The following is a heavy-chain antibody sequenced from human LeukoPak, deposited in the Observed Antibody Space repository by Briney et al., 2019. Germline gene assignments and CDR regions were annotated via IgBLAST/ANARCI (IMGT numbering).Heavy chain of an antibody. Sequence: GGSLRLSCAASGFTFNSYSMNWVRQAPGKGLEWVSYITSSSSTIYYADSVKGRFTISRDNAKNSLYLQMNSLRAEDTAVYYCARHLYGDSIDYWGQGTLVTVSS. V-gene: IGHV3-48*01. CDR1: GFTFNSYS. J-gene: IGHJ4*02. D-gene: IGHD4-17*01. CDR3: ARHLYGDSIDY. CDR2: ITSSSSTI.